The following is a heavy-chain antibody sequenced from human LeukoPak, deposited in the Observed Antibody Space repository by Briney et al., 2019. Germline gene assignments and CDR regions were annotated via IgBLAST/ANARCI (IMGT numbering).Heavy chain of an antibody. CDR3: ARDLNPGYSSGWSGVWFDP. CDR2: ISSSSSYI. CDR1: GFTFSSYS. Sequence: GGSLRLSCAASGFTFSSYSMNWVRQAPGKGLEWVSSISSSSSYIYYADSVKGRFTISRDNAKNSLYLQMNSLRAEDTAVYYCARDLNPGYSSGWSGVWFDPWGQGTLVTVSS. D-gene: IGHD6-19*01. V-gene: IGHV3-21*01. J-gene: IGHJ5*02.